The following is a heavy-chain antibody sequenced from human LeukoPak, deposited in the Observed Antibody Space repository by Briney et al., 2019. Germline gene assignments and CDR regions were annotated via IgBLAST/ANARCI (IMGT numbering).Heavy chain of an antibody. J-gene: IGHJ4*02. V-gene: IGHV1-18*01. CDR3: ARQNYYDSSGYYRPLGY. Sequence: GASVKVSCKASGYTFTSYGISWVRQAPGQGLEWMGWISAYNGNTNYAQKLQGRVTMTTDTSTSTAYMELSSLRSEDTAVYYCARQNYYDSSGYYRPLGYWGQGTLVTVSS. D-gene: IGHD3-22*01. CDR1: GYTFTSYG. CDR2: ISAYNGNT.